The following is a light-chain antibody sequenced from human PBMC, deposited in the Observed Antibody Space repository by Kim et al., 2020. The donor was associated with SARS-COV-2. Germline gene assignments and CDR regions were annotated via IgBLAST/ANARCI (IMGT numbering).Light chain of an antibody. CDR2: GGC. J-gene: IGKJ2*01. V-gene: IGKV1-5*01. CDR3: PQYNAYPYT. CDR1: GSISCW. Sequence: ACVGDSVTITWGDSGSISCWLVWYQKTPGNAPDLLVYGGCSLKGGAATRFSGSGSGTELALTLDPLQPDDLAIYFCPQYNAYPYTFAQGT.